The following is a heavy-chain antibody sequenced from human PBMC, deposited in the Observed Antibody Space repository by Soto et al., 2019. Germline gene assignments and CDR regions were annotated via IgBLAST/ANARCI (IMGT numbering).Heavy chain of an antibody. CDR2: INQDGSEK. J-gene: IGHJ4*02. V-gene: IGHV3-7*05. Sequence: EVQLVESGGGLVQPGGSLKLSCAASGFTFRNYYMNWVRQDPGKGLEWVANINQDGSEKNYVDSVKGRFVITRDSAKNSLYLQMDSLRAEDTAVYYCGGGSGWTVEVWGQGTVVTVSS. CDR1: GFTFRNYY. CDR3: GGGSGWTVEV. D-gene: IGHD6-19*01.